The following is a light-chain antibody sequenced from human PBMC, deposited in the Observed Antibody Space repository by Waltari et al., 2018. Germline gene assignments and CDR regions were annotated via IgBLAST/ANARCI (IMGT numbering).Light chain of an antibody. V-gene: IGLV2-14*03. J-gene: IGLJ2*01. CDR3: SSYTSSSTLVV. CDR2: DVS. CDR1: SSYVGGYNY. Sequence: QSALTQPASVSGSPGQSIPISCTGTSSYVGGYNYAPWYQQHPGKAPKLMIYDVSNRPSGVSNRFSGSKSGNTASLTISGLQAEDEADYYCSSYTSSSTLVVFGGGTKLTVL.